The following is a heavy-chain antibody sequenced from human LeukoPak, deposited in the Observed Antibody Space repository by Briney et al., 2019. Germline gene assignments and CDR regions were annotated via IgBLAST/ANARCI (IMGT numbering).Heavy chain of an antibody. CDR2: IISSSSTI. CDR1: GFTFSSYS. J-gene: IGHJ1*01. V-gene: IGHV3-48*04. D-gene: IGHD3-9*01. Sequence: PGGSLRLSCAASGFTFSSYSMNWVRQAPGKGREWVSYIISSSSTIYYADSVKGRFTISRDNAKNSLYLQMNSLRAEDTAVYYCARYGHYDILTGYFQDWGQGTLVTVSS. CDR3: ARYGHYDILTGYFQD.